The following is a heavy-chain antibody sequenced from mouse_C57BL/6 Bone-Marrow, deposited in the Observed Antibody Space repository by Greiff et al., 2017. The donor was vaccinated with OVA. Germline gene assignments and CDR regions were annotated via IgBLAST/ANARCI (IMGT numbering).Heavy chain of an antibody. Sequence: VKLMESGPGLVAPSQSLSITCTVSGFSLTSYAISWVRQPPGKGLEWLGVIWTGGGTNYNSALKSRLSISKDNSKSQVFLKMNSLQTDDTARYYCATSYSNYGYAMDYWGQGTSVTVSS. D-gene: IGHD2-5*01. CDR2: IWTGGGT. V-gene: IGHV2-9-1*01. CDR1: GFSLTSYA. J-gene: IGHJ4*01. CDR3: ATSYSNYGYAMDY.